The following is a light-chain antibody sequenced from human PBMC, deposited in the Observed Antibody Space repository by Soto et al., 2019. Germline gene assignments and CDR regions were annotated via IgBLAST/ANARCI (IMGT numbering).Light chain of an antibody. V-gene: IGKV3D-20*02. CDR2: GAS. CDR3: QQRSNWPRT. CDR1: QSVSSYY. J-gene: IGKJ1*01. Sequence: EIVLTQSPGTLSLSPGDRATLSCRASQSVSSYYLAWYLQKPGQAPRLLIYGASSRATGIPERFSGSGSGTDFTLTISSLETEEFAVYYCQQRSNWPRTFGQGTKVDIK.